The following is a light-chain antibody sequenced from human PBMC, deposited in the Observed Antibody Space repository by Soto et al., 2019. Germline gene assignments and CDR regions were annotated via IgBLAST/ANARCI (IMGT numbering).Light chain of an antibody. CDR2: DVS. V-gene: IGKV3-11*01. J-gene: IGKJ4*01. CDR1: QSVSNY. CDR3: QHPVNGPT. Sequence: EIVLTQSPATLSLSPGERATLSCRAGQSVSNYLGWYQQKSGQAPRLLISDVSNRATGIPDRFSGSGSGTAFTPTISSLEPEDFAVYYCQHPVNGPTFGGGTKVEIK.